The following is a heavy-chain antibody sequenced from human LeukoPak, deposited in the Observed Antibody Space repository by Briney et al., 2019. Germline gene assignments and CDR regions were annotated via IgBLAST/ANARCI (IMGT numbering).Heavy chain of an antibody. CDR3: ARDGDSSGYPGRDY. J-gene: IGHJ4*02. V-gene: IGHV1-18*01. CDR2: ISAYNGNT. Sequence: ASVTVSCKASGYTFTSYGISWVRQAPGQGLGLMGWISAYNGNTNYAQKLQGRVTMTTDTSTSTAYMEVRRLRSDDTAVYYCARDGDSSGYPGRDYWGQGTLVTVSS. D-gene: IGHD6-19*01. CDR1: GYTFTSYG.